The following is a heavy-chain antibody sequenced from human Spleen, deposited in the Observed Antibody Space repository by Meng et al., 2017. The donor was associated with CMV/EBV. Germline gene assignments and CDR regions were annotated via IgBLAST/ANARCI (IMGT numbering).Heavy chain of an antibody. CDR3: ARGGPLVNAPGFDY. CDR1: GGSISSSSYY. J-gene: IGHJ4*02. Sequence: QPQLQESGPGPGKPSETLSPTCTVSGGSISSSSYYWGWIRQPPGKGLEWIGSIYYSGSTYYNPSLKSRVTISVDTSKNQFSLKLSSVTAADTAVYYCARGGPLVNAPGFDYWGQGTLVTVSS. D-gene: IGHD2-15*01. V-gene: IGHV4-39*07. CDR2: IYYSGST.